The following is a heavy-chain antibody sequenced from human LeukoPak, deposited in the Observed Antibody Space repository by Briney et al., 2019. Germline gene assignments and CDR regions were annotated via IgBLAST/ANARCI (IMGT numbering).Heavy chain of an antibody. CDR1: GITFSSYG. CDR2: IWYDGSNK. V-gene: IGHV3-33*01. Sequence: GGSLRLSCAASGITFSSYGMHWVRQAPGKGLEWVAGIWYDGSNKDYADSVKGRFTISRDNSKNTLFLQMNSLRAEDTAVYYCARLLGGTYNGCFDYWGQGTLVTVSS. D-gene: IGHD3-16*01. CDR3: ARLLGGTYNGCFDY. J-gene: IGHJ4*02.